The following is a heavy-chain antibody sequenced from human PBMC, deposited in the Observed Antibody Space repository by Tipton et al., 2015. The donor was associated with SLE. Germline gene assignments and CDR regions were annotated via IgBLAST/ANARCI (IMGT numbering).Heavy chain of an antibody. V-gene: IGHV4-34*01. J-gene: IGHJ5*02. CDR3: ARGVMWTGLGVS. Sequence: TLSLTCAVSGGSFSGYYWSWIRQPPGKGLEWLGEVNDSGSTTYNPSLQSRVTISADTSKSQFSLRLTSVTAADTSVYYCARGVMWTGLGVSWGQGTLVTVSS. CDR1: GGSFSGYY. CDR2: VNDSGST. D-gene: IGHD2/OR15-2a*01.